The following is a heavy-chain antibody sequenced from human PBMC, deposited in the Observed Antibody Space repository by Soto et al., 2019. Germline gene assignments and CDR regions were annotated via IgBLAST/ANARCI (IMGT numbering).Heavy chain of an antibody. CDR1: GFTFSSYA. CDR3: AKDRAAAAGPEDTFDY. Sequence: WSLRLSCAASGFTFSSYAMSWVRQAPGKGLEWVSAISGSGGSTYYADSVKGRFTISRDDSKNTLYLQMNSLRAEDTAVYYCAKDRAAAAGPEDTFDYWGQGTLVTVSS. D-gene: IGHD6-13*01. V-gene: IGHV3-23*01. J-gene: IGHJ4*02. CDR2: ISGSGGST.